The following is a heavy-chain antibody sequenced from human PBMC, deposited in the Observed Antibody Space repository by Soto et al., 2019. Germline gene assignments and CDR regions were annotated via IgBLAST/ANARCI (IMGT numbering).Heavy chain of an antibody. J-gene: IGHJ4*02. CDR3: ARGGRYYDSSGLDY. CDR2: IIPIFGTA. D-gene: IGHD3-22*01. V-gene: IGHV1-69*06. CDR1: GGTFSSYA. Sequence: SVKVSCKASGGTFSSYAISWVRQAPGQGLEWMGGIIPIFGTANYAQKFQGRVTITADKSTSTAYMELSSLRSEDTAVYYCARGGRYYDSSGLDYWGQGTLVTVSS.